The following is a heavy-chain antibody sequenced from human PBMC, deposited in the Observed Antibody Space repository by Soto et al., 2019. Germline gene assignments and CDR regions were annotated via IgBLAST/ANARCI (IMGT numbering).Heavy chain of an antibody. Sequence: QVQLVQSGAEVKKPGSSVKVSCKASGGTFSSYAISWVRQAPGQGLEWMGGIIPIFGTANYAQKFQGRVTITADESTSKAYMELSSLRSEDKAVYYCASHGITGTWVYDSGMDVWGQGTTVTVSS. D-gene: IGHD1-7*01. CDR3: ASHGITGTWVYDSGMDV. CDR2: IIPIFGTA. CDR1: GGTFSSYA. J-gene: IGHJ6*02. V-gene: IGHV1-69*12.